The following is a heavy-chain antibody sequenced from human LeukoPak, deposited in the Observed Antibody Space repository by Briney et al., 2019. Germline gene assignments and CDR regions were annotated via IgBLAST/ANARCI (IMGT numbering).Heavy chain of an antibody. CDR3: AKGGGGYYYDSSGQSYYFDY. CDR1: GFXFSNYA. V-gene: IGHV3-23*01. CDR2: ISGSGGST. D-gene: IGHD3-22*01. J-gene: IGHJ4*02. Sequence: GGSLRLSCAASGFXFSNYAMTWVRQAPGKGLEWVSAISGSGGSTSYADSVKGRFTISRDNSKNTLYLQMNSLRAEDTAVYYCAKGGGGYYYDSSGQSYYFDYWGQGTLVTVSS.